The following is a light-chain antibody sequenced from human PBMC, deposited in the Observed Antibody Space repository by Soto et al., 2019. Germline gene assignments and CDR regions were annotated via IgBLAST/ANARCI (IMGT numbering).Light chain of an antibody. CDR1: QSVTSNN. J-gene: IGKJ2*01. V-gene: IGKV3-20*01. CDR2: GAS. Sequence: EIVLTQSPGTLSLSPGERATLSCRASQSVTSNNLAWYQHKLGQAPRLLIYGASSRVTGIPDRISGSGSGTDFTLTFSRLEPEDFAVYYCQQYGSSPRTFGQGTKLEIK. CDR3: QQYGSSPRT.